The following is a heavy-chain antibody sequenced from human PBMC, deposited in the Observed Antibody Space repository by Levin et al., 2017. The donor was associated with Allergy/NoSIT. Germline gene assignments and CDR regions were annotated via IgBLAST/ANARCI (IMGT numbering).Heavy chain of an antibody. Sequence: PGGSLRLSCAASGFTFSSYAMSWVRQAPGKGLEWVSAISGSGGSTYYADSVKGRFTISRDNSKNTLYLQMNSLRAEDTAVYYCAKGGGILTGYSPDAFDIWGQGTMVTVSS. CDR2: ISGSGGST. V-gene: IGHV3-23*01. J-gene: IGHJ3*02. CDR3: AKGGGILTGYSPDAFDI. D-gene: IGHD3-9*01. CDR1: GFTFSSYA.